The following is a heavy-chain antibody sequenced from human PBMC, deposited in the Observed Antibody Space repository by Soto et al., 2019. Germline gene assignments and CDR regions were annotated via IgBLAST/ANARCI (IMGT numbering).Heavy chain of an antibody. J-gene: IGHJ4*02. D-gene: IGHD2-2*01. Sequence: PSETLSLTCTVSGDSISSNNNYWSWIRQPPGKGLEWIGEINHSGSTNYNPSLKSRVTISVDRSKNQFSLKLSSVTAADTAVYYCARGGPAAISNIDYWGQGTLVTVSS. V-gene: IGHV4-39*07. CDR2: INHSGST. CDR3: ARGGPAAISNIDY. CDR1: GDSISSNNNY.